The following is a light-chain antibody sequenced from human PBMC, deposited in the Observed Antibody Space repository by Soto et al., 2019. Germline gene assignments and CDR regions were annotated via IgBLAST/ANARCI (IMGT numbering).Light chain of an antibody. CDR3: QQRYSTLWT. CDR1: QRIDNF. Sequence: QMTQSPAFLFAHVGDRVTITCRASQRIDNFLNWYQQKPGKAPKLLIYGASSLQSGVPSRFSGSGSGTDFTLTITSLQPEDSATYHCQQRYSTLWTFGQGTKV. V-gene: IGKV1-39*01. CDR2: GAS. J-gene: IGKJ1*01.